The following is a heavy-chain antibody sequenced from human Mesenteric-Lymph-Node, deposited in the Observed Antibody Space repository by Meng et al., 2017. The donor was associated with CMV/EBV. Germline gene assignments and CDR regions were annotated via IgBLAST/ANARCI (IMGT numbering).Heavy chain of an antibody. V-gene: IGHV1-2*02. J-gene: IGHJ4*02. CDR3: ARFSSFTTSLLVAGSLYFDY. CDR2: MNPRNGFT. Sequence: ASVKVSCKASGGTFSSYAISWVRQAPGQGLEWMGWMNPRNGFTNFAQQFQGRVTMTRDTSITTAYMELNRLKSDDTAVYYCARFSSFTTSLLVAGSLYFDYWGQGTLVTVSS. CDR1: GGTFSSYA. D-gene: IGHD2-15*01.